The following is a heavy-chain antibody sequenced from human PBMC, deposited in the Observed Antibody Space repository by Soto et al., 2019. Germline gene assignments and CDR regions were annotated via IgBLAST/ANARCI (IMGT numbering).Heavy chain of an antibody. J-gene: IGHJ4*02. D-gene: IGHD6-6*01. Sequence: GESLKISCKGSGCRFTSYWIGWVRQMPGKGLEWMGIIYPGDSDTRYSPSFQGQVTISADKSISTAYLQWSSLKASDTAMYYCARHFEYSSSSVSPFDYWGQGTLVTVSS. CDR1: GCRFTSYW. V-gene: IGHV5-51*01. CDR3: ARHFEYSSSSVSPFDY. CDR2: IYPGDSDT.